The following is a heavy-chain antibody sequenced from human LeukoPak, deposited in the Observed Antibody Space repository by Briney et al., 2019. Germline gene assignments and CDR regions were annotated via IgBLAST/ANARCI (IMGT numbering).Heavy chain of an antibody. CDR1: GFTFSSYA. CDR3: AKDSSQTPYYFDY. V-gene: IGHV3-23*01. J-gene: IGHJ4*02. CDR2: LSGSGGST. Sequence: GGSLRLSCAASGFTFSSYAMSWVRQAPGKGLEWVSALSGSGGSTYYADSVKGRFTISRDNSRTPLYLQMNSLRAEDTAVYYCAKDSSQTPYYFDYWGQGTLVTVCS.